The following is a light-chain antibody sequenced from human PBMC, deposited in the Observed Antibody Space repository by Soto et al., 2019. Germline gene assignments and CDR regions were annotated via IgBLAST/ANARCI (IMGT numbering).Light chain of an antibody. CDR3: QQSYSTPRT. Sequence: DIQMIQSPSSLSASEGDRVSITCRTSQSISDYLNWYQQRPGKAPKLLTYAASTLQSGVPSRFSGSGSGTDYTLTINNLQPEDFATYYCQQSYSTPRTFGQGTKLEIK. CDR1: QSISDY. J-gene: IGKJ2*01. V-gene: IGKV1-39*01. CDR2: AAS.